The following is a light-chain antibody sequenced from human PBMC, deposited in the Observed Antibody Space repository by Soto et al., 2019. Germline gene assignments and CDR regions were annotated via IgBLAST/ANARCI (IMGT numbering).Light chain of an antibody. CDR2: DVR. V-gene: IGLV2-14*03. Sequence: QSALTQPASVSGSPGQSITISCTGTSSDVGYYNYVSWYQQHPGKAPNLMIYDVRNRPSGVSNRFSGSKSGNTASLTISGLQAEDEADYYCSSYTSSSTYVFGTGTKLTVL. CDR1: SSDVGYYNY. CDR3: SSYTSSSTYV. J-gene: IGLJ1*01.